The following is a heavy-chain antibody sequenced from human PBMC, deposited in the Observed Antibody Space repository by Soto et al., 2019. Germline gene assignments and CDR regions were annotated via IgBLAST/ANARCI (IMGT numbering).Heavy chain of an antibody. J-gene: IGHJ4*02. V-gene: IGHV1-24*01. Sequence: ASVKVSCKVSGYTLTELSIHGVRQAPGEGLEWMGGFDLENGDTIYAQSFQGTVTMTEESSADTPYMEPSSLRSEDTAVYYCAVEVGRSDRFDHWGQGTVVTVSS. CDR1: GYTLTELS. CDR2: FDLENGDT. D-gene: IGHD6-25*01. CDR3: AVEVGRSDRFDH.